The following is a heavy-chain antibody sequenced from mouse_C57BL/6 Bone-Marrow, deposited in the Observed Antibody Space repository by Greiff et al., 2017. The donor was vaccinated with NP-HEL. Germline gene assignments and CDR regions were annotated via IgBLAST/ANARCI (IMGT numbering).Heavy chain of an antibody. Sequence: VQLQQPGAELVMPGASVKLSCKASGYTFTSYWMHWVKQRPGQGLEWIGEIDPSDSYTNYNQKFKGKATLTVDKSSSTAYMQLSSLTSEDSAIYYCARDEDYWGQGTTLTVSS. CDR1: GYTFTSYW. J-gene: IGHJ2*01. CDR3: ARDEDY. V-gene: IGHV1-69*01. CDR2: IDPSDSYT.